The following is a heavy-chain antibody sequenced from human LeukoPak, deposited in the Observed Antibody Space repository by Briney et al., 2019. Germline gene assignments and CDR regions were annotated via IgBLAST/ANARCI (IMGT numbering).Heavy chain of an antibody. CDR1: GGSFSGYY. CDR2: INHSGST. J-gene: IGHJ3*02. D-gene: IGHD3-10*01. V-gene: IGHV4-34*01. Sequence: SETLSLTCAVSGGSFSGYYWSWIRQPPGKGLEWIGKINHSGSTNYNPSLKSRVTTSVDTSKNQFSLKLSSVTAADTAVYYCARGLYYYGSGSFFGIWGQGTMVTVSS. CDR3: ARGLYYYGSGSFFGI.